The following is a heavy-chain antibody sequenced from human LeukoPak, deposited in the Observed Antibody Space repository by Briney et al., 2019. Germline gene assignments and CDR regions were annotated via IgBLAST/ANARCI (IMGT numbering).Heavy chain of an antibody. Sequence: GGSLRLSCAASGFTFSTYWMSWVRQAPGKGLEWVANIKQDGSEKYYVDSVKGRFTISRDNAKNSLYLQMNSLRAEDTAVYYCAREEFGRCSGGSCQPTNSSDYWGQGTLVTVSS. V-gene: IGHV3-7*03. CDR1: GFTFSTYW. J-gene: IGHJ4*02. CDR2: IKQDGSEK. D-gene: IGHD2-15*01. CDR3: AREEFGRCSGGSCQPTNSSDY.